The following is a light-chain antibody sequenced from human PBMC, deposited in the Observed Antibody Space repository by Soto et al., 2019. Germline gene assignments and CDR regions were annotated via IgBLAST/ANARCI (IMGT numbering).Light chain of an antibody. V-gene: IGLV2-14*01. CDR3: SSYTTTSQYV. J-gene: IGLJ1*01. CDR1: SSDIGTYNY. CDR2: DVG. Sequence: QSALTQPASVSGSPGQSITISCTGTSSDIGTYNYVSWFQHHPGKAPKLILHDVGNRPSGVSYRFSGSKSGNTASLTISGLQAEDEADYHCSSYTTTSQYVFGTGTKVTVL.